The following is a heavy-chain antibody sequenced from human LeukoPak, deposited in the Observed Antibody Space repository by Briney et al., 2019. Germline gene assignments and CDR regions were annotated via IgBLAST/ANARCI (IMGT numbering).Heavy chain of an antibody. CDR2: ISSSSSTI. V-gene: IGHV3-48*01. Sequence: GGSLRLSCAASGFTFSSYSMNWVRQAPGKRLEWVSYISSSSSTIYYADSVKGRFTISRDNAKNSLYLQMNSLRAEDTAVYYCAREYDIVVVPAAPRGSWFDPWGQGTLVTVSS. D-gene: IGHD2-2*01. CDR1: GFTFSSYS. J-gene: IGHJ5*02. CDR3: AREYDIVVVPAAPRGSWFDP.